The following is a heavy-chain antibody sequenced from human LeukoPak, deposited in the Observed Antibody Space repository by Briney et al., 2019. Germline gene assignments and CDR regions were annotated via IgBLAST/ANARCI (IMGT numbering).Heavy chain of an antibody. J-gene: IGHJ6*03. CDR1: GVSISSHS. Sequence: PSETLSLTCIVSGVSISSHSWSGFRQPAGKGLEGIGRIYTNGSTNYNPSLKSRVTISGDNSKNPFSLKLTSVTAADTAVYYCARGEAARRNYYYYYMDVWGKGITVSVSS. V-gene: IGHV4-4*07. CDR3: ARGEAARRNYYYYYMDV. D-gene: IGHD6-6*01. CDR2: IYTNGST.